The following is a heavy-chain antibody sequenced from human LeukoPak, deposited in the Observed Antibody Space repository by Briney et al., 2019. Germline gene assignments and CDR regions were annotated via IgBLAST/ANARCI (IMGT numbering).Heavy chain of an antibody. J-gene: IGHJ4*02. CDR2: MNPNSGNT. CDR1: GYTLRTFD. V-gene: IGHV1-8*01. D-gene: IGHD1-1*01. CDR3: TRVLGSISH. Sequence: ASVKVSCKGSGYTLRTFDIKLGRQGAGEGVEWIGWMNPNSGNTGFAHKFQGRVTMTRDTSINTAYMELSSLRSEDTAVYYCTRVLGSISHWGQGTLVTVSS.